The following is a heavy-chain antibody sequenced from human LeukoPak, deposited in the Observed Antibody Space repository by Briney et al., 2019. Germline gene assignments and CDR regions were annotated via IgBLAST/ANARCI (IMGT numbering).Heavy chain of an antibody. J-gene: IGHJ4*02. V-gene: IGHV4-34*01. D-gene: IGHD3-16*01. CDR2: INHSGST. CDR3: ARDAGDYVWGSYLPPYDY. Sequence: SETLSLTCAVYGGSFSGYYWSWIRQPPGKGLEWIGEINHSGSTNYSPSLKSRVTISVDTSKNQFSLKLSSVTAADTAVYYCARDAGDYVWGSYLPPYDYWGQGTLVTVSS. CDR1: GGSFSGYY.